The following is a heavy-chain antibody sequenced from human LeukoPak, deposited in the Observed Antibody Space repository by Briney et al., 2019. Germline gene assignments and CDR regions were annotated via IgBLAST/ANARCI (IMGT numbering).Heavy chain of an antibody. CDR3: ARDGWELLLGSFDI. Sequence: NTSETLSLACTVYGGSFSSYYWSWIRQLPGKGLEWIGYIYYSGSTNYNPSLKSRVTISVDTSKTQFSLKLSSVTAADTAVYYCARDGWELLLGSFDIWGQGTMVTVSS. CDR1: GGSFSSYY. J-gene: IGHJ3*02. D-gene: IGHD1-26*01. V-gene: IGHV4-59*01. CDR2: IYYSGST.